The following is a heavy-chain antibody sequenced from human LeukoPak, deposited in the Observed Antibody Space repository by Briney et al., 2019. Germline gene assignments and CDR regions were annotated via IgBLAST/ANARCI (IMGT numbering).Heavy chain of an antibody. CDR3: ARDGGTKGFIWRDY. D-gene: IGHD1-1*01. CDR2: MNQDGSEI. J-gene: IGHJ4*02. V-gene: IGHV3-7*01. CDR1: GFTFSSYW. Sequence: GGSLRLSCAASGFTFSSYWMSWVRQVPGKGLEWVATMNQDGSEIYYVDSVKGRFTMSRDNAKNSLHLQMNSLRAEDTAVYYCARDGGTKGFIWRDYWGQGAQVTVSS.